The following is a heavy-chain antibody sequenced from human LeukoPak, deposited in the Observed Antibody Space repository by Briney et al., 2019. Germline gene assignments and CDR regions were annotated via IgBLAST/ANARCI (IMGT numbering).Heavy chain of an antibody. Sequence: ASVKVSCKASGYTFTDYYMHWGRQAPGQGLEWMGIINPSGGSTSYAQKFQGRVTMTRDTSTSTVYMELSSLRSEDTAVYYCARDQTYYYDSSGYMAYYFDYWGQGTLVTVCS. V-gene: IGHV1-46*01. CDR2: INPSGGST. D-gene: IGHD3-22*01. J-gene: IGHJ4*02. CDR1: GYTFTDYY. CDR3: ARDQTYYYDSSGYMAYYFDY.